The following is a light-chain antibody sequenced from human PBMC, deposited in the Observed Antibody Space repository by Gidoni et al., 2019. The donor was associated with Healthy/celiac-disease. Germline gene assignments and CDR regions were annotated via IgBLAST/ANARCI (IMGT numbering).Light chain of an antibody. V-gene: IGKV1-39*01. J-gene: IGKJ1*01. CDR2: AAS. Sequence: DSQMTQSTSSLSASVGDRVTITCRASQSISSYLNWYQQKPGKAPKLLIDAASSLQSGVPSRFSGSGAGTDFTLTISRLQPEDFASYYCQQSYSTPWTFGQGTKVEIK. CDR1: QSISSY. CDR3: QQSYSTPWT.